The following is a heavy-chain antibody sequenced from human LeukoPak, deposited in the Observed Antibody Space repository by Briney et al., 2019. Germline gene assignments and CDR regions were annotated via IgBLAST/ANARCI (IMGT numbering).Heavy chain of an antibody. D-gene: IGHD6-13*01. CDR3: AKAMIAAAGRYYFDY. J-gene: IGHJ4*02. CDR2: IYSGGST. Sequence: GGSLRLSCAASGFTVSSNYMSWVRQAPGKGLEWVSVIYSGGSTYYADSVKGRFTISRDNSKNTLYLQMNSLRAEDTAVYYCAKAMIAAAGRYYFDYWGQGTLVTVSS. CDR1: GFTVSSNY. V-gene: IGHV3-53*05.